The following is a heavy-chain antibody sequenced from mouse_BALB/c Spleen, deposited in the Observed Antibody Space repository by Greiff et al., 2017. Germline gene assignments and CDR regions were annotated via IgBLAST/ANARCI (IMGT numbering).Heavy chain of an antibody. CDR2: ISSGGST. V-gene: IGHV5-6-5*01. CDR1: GFTFSSYA. Sequence: EVHLVESGGGLVKPGGSLKLSCAASGFTFSSYAMSWVRQTPEKRLEWVASISSGGSTYYPDSVKGRFTISRDNARNILYLQMSSLRSEDTAMYYCARGKGIYYDYDNYFDYWGQGTTLTVSS. J-gene: IGHJ2*01. CDR3: ARGKGIYYDYDNYFDY. D-gene: IGHD2-4*01.